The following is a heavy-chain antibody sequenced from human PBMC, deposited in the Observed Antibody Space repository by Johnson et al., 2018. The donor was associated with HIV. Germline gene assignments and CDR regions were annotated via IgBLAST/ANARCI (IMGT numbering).Heavy chain of an antibody. CDR2: IKQDGGEK. CDR1: RFTFSNYT. D-gene: IGHD6-19*01. V-gene: IGHV3-7*01. J-gene: IGHJ3*01. CDR3: AGWLAEAFDV. Sequence: VQLMESGGGVVQPGRSLRLSCIVSRFTFSNYTIHWVRQAPGKGLEWVGNIKQDGGEKYYVDSVKGRFTISRDNARNSVFLQMVSLRAEDTAVYYCAGWLAEAFDVWGQGTMVTVSS.